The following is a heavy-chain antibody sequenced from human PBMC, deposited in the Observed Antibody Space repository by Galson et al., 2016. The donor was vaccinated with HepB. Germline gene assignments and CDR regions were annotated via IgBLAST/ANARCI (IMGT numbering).Heavy chain of an antibody. Sequence: SLRLSCAASGFTFRRYWMHWVRQAPGKGPVWVSRIYSDGSRTNYADSVKGRFTISRDNAKNTLYLQMNSLRAEDTAVYYCVRSLEEEEYWGQGTLVTVFS. D-gene: IGHD1-1*01. CDR1: GFTFRRYW. CDR3: VRSLEEEEY. CDR2: IYSDGSRT. V-gene: IGHV3-74*01. J-gene: IGHJ4*02.